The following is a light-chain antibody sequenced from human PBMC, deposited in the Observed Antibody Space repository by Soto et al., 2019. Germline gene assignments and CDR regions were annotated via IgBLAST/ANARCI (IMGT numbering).Light chain of an antibody. J-gene: IGKJ4*01. CDR3: QQSYSTPLT. CDR1: QSIGGF. CDR2: AAS. V-gene: IGKV1-39*01. Sequence: DIQMTQSPSSLSVSVGDRVTITCRASQSIGGFLNWYQQKLGKAPKLLIYAASSLQSGVPSRFSGSRSGTDFTLTIRSLQPEDFETYYCQQSYSTPLTFGGGTKVDIK.